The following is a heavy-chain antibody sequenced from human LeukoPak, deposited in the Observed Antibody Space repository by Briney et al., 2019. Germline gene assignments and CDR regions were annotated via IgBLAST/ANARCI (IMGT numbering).Heavy chain of an antibody. J-gene: IGHJ5*02. Sequence: PGGSLRLSCAASGFTFSSYSMNWVRQAPGKGLEWVSAISGSGGSTYYADSVKGRFTISRDNSKNTLYLQMNSLRAEDTAVYYCAKLYSSSWYVYGWEYNWFDPWGQGTLVTVSS. CDR3: AKLYSSSWYVYGWEYNWFDP. V-gene: IGHV3-23*01. CDR2: ISGSGGST. D-gene: IGHD6-13*01. CDR1: GFTFSSYS.